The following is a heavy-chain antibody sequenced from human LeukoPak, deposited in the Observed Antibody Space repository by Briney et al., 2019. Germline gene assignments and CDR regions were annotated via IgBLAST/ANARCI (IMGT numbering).Heavy chain of an antibody. CDR3: ARGGGRYYYYMDV. V-gene: IGHV3-30*02. D-gene: IGHD4-23*01. Sequence: GGSLRLSCAASGFTFSSYGMHWVRQAPGKGLEWVAFIRYDGSNKYYADSVKGRFTISRDNAKNSLYLQMNSLRAEDTAVYYCARGGGRYYYYMDVWGRGTTVTVSS. CDR1: GFTFSSYG. CDR2: IRYDGSNK. J-gene: IGHJ6*03.